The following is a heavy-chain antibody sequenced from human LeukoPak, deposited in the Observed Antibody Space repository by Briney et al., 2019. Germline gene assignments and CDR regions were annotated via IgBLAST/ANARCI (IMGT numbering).Heavy chain of an antibody. CDR2: IHHSGST. J-gene: IGHJ4*02. CDR3: ARVGSGWPFDY. D-gene: IGHD6-19*01. Sequence: SETLSLTCAVSDYSISSGYHWGWIRQPPGKGLEWIGNIHHSGSTYYNSSLKSRVTISVDTSKNQFSLKLSSVTAADTAVYYCARVGSGWPFDYWGQGTLVTVSS. V-gene: IGHV4-38-2*01. CDR1: DYSISSGYH.